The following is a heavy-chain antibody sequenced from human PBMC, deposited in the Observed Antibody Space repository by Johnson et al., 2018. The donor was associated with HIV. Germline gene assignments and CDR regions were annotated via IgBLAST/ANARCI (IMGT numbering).Heavy chain of an antibody. V-gene: IGHV3-30*02. CDR2: IRYDGDIT. D-gene: IGHD3-22*01. Sequence: QVQLLESGGGLVQPGGSLRLSCAASGFTFSDYGMHWVRQAPGKGLEWVAFIRYDGDITYYVDSVKGRFTISRDNSKNTLYLQMNSLRTEDTAMYYCAKGHSSGYPKDAFDVWGQGTLVIVYS. CDR3: AKGHSSGYPKDAFDV. J-gene: IGHJ3*01. CDR1: GFTFSDYG.